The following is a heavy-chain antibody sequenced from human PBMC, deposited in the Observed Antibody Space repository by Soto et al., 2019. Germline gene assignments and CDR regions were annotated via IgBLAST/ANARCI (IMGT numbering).Heavy chain of an antibody. J-gene: IGHJ3*02. CDR1: GFTFSSHW. CDR3: ADLFAGFDI. V-gene: IGHV3-74*01. CDR2: ITADGSSA. Sequence: EVQVVESGGDLVQPGGSLRLSCVASGFTFSSHWMHWVRQVPGKGLVWVAHITADGSSATYADSVKGRFTISRDNAKNTLYLQMNTLRVADTAVYYCADLFAGFDIWGQGTMVTVSS.